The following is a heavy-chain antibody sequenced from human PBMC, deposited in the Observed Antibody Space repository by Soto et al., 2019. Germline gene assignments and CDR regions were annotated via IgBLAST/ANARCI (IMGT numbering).Heavy chain of an antibody. Sequence: ASVKVSCKASGGTFSSYAISWVRQAPGQGLEWMGGIIPIFGIANYAQKFQGRVTITADKSTSTAYMELISLRSEDTAVYYCARAPSQHYYDSSGYQTPDAFDIWGQGTMVTVSS. V-gene: IGHV1-69*10. CDR3: ARAPSQHYYDSSGYQTPDAFDI. J-gene: IGHJ3*02. D-gene: IGHD3-22*01. CDR1: GGTFSSYA. CDR2: IIPIFGIA.